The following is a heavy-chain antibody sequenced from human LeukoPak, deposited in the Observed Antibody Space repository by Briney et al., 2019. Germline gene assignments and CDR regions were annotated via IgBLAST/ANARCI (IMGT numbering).Heavy chain of an antibody. D-gene: IGHD3-3*01. Sequence: PSETLSLTCTVSGDSINSNNYYWGWIRQPPGKGLEWIGSIYDSGSTYYNPSLKSRVTISVDTSKNQFSLRLSSVTAADTATHYCHSRFLEWLLDYWGQGTLVTVSS. V-gene: IGHV4-39*01. CDR2: IYDSGST. CDR3: HSRFLEWLLDY. J-gene: IGHJ4*02. CDR1: GDSINSNNYY.